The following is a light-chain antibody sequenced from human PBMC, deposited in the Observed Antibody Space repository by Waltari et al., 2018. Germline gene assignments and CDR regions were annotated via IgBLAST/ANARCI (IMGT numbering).Light chain of an antibody. Sequence: SYELTQPPSVSVSPGQTATLTCPGDALPKQFAFWYQQKPGQAPVLLTYKDTERPSGIPDRFSGSTSGTTVTLTISGVQAEDEADYYCQSADSTSTHVVFGGGTKLTVL. J-gene: IGLJ2*01. V-gene: IGLV3-25*03. CDR3: QSADSTSTHVV. CDR2: KDT. CDR1: ALPKQF.